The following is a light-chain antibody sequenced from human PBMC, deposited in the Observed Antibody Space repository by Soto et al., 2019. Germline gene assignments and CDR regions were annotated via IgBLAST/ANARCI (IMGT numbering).Light chain of an antibody. CDR1: QSISGW. Sequence: DIQMTQSPSTLSASVGDRVTVTCRASQSISGWLAWYQQKPGKAPKLLIYKASSLESGVPSRFSGSGSGTDFTLTISGLQPDDFTTYYCQQYTSYSRAFGQGTKVDIK. CDR3: QQYTSYSRA. J-gene: IGKJ1*01. V-gene: IGKV1-5*03. CDR2: KAS.